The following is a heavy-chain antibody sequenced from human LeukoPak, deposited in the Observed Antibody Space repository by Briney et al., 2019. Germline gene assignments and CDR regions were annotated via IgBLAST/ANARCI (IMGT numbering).Heavy chain of an antibody. Sequence: GGSLRLSCAASGFTFSPYAMSWVRQAPGKGLEWVAGIPAGGDTCYADSVKGRFTISRDNSKNTVDLQMNSLRVEDTAIYYCAKDYKSGDGYWDFDYWGQGILVTVSS. D-gene: IGHD5-24*01. J-gene: IGHJ4*02. CDR1: GFTFSPYA. V-gene: IGHV3-23*01. CDR2: IPAGGDT. CDR3: AKDYKSGDGYWDFDY.